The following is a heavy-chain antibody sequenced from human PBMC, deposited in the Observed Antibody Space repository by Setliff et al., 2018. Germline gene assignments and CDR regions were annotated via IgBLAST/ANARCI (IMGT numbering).Heavy chain of an antibody. CDR1: GFTFSSYA. CDR3: AKNGFGVVALGVNNWFDP. CDR2: ISGSGGST. Sequence: LRLSCAASGFTFSSYAMGWVRQAPGKGLEWVSAISGSGGSTYYANSVKGRFTISRDKSKNTLNLQMNSLRAEDTAVYYCAKNGFGVVALGVNNWFDPWGQGTLVTVSS. J-gene: IGHJ5*02. D-gene: IGHD3-10*01. V-gene: IGHV3-23*01.